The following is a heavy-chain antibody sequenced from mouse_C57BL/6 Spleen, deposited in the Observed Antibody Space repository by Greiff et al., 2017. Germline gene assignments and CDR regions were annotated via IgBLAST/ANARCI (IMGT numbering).Heavy chain of an antibody. Sequence: EVKLMESGPELVKPGASVKMSCKASGYTFTDYNMHWVKQSHGKSLEWIGYINPNNGGTSYNQKFKGKATLTVNKSSSTAYMELRSLTSEDSAVYYWARAVVAGEVDYYAMDYWGQGTSVTVSS. D-gene: IGHD1-1*01. CDR3: ARAVVAGEVDYYAMDY. CDR2: INPNNGGT. V-gene: IGHV1-22*01. J-gene: IGHJ4*01. CDR1: GYTFTDYN.